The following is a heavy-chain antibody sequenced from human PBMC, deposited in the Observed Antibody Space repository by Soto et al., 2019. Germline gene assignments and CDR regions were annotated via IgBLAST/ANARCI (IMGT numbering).Heavy chain of an antibody. CDR2: INHRGSS. CDR3: VRGDSVVVTARFDS. Sequence: SETLSLTCAVNGGSLSGYYWSWIRQSPGKGLEWIGEINHRGSSDYNPSLKSRVTLSIDASMNHVTLELTAVTAADTAIYYCVRGDSVVVTARFDSWGQGTLVTVSS. V-gene: IGHV4-34*01. J-gene: IGHJ4*02. D-gene: IGHD2-21*02. CDR1: GGSLSGYY.